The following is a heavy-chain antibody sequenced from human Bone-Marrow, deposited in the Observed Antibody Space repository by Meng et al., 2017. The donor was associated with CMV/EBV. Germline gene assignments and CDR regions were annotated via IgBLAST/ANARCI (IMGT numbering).Heavy chain of an antibody. CDR3: ARGLGFLEWFWGMDV. V-gene: IGHV4-30-4*08. CDR1: GSISSGDYY. J-gene: IGHJ6*02. D-gene: IGHD3-3*01. CDR2: IYYSGST. Sequence: GSISSGDYYWSWIRQPPGKGLEWIGYIYYSGSTYYNPSLKSRVTISVDTSKNQFSLKLSSVTAADTAVYYCARGLGFLEWFWGMDVWGQGTTVTVSS.